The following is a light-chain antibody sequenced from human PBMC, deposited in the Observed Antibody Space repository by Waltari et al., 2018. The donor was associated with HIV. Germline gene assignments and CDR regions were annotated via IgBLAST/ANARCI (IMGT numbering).Light chain of an antibody. CDR3: QQYKYWPET. CDR1: QNITNK. CDR2: DAS. V-gene: IGKV3D-15*01. Sequence: EVVLTQAPSTRSVSLGEGASLSCRASQNITNKLGWYQQKAGQAPRLLIYDASRRATAIPDRFSGSGSGTEFNLTISRLVFEDVAVYVCQQYKYWPETFGQGTKVEIK. J-gene: IGKJ1*01.